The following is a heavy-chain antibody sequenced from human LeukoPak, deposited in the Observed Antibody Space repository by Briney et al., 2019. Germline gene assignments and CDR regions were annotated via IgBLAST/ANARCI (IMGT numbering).Heavy chain of an antibody. CDR2: INSDGSST. CDR1: GFTFSSYW. D-gene: IGHD5-24*01. Sequence: GGSLRLSCAASGFTFSSYWMHWVRQAPGKGLVWVSRINSDGSSTSYADSVKGGFTISRDNAKNTLYLQMNSLRAEDTAVYYCARVKRWLQLLAFDIWGQGTMVTVSS. V-gene: IGHV3-74*01. CDR3: ARVKRWLQLLAFDI. J-gene: IGHJ3*02.